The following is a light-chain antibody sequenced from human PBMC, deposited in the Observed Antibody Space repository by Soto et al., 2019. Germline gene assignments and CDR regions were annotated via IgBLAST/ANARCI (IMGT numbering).Light chain of an antibody. CDR1: QSVSSN. CDR2: GAS. Sequence: EIVMTQSPATLSVSPGERATLSCRASQSVSSNLAWYQQKPGQAPRLLIYGASTRATGIPARFSGSGSGTEFTLTISSLHSEDFAVYYCQQYNNWPPYTFGQGTKLEIK. J-gene: IGKJ2*01. V-gene: IGKV3-15*01. CDR3: QQYNNWPPYT.